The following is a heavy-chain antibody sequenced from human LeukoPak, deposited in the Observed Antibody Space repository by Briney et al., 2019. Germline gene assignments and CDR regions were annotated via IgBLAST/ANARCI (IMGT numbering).Heavy chain of an antibody. Sequence: SGGSLRLSCAASGFTFSGYWMHWVRQAPGKGLVWVSRINSDGSSTSYADSVKGRFTISRDNSKNTLYLQMNSLRAEDTAVYYCAKDAEYCSSTSCLAMVRVSGVDYWGQGTLVTVSS. V-gene: IGHV3-74*01. CDR2: INSDGSST. J-gene: IGHJ4*02. CDR1: GFTFSGYW. D-gene: IGHD2-2*01. CDR3: AKDAEYCSSTSCLAMVRVSGVDY.